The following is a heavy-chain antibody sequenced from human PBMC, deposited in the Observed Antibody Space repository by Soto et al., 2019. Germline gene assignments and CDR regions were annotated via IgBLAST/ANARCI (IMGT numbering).Heavy chain of an antibody. CDR1: GGSISSGGYS. Sequence: SETLSLTCAVSGGSISSGGYSWSWIRQPPGKGLEWIGYIYHSGSTYYNPSLKSRVTISVDRSKNQFSLKLSSVTAADTAVYYCARGVMITFGPFYYYYGMDVWGQGTTVTVSS. J-gene: IGHJ6*02. D-gene: IGHD3-16*01. CDR2: IYHSGST. CDR3: ARGVMITFGPFYYYYGMDV. V-gene: IGHV4-30-2*01.